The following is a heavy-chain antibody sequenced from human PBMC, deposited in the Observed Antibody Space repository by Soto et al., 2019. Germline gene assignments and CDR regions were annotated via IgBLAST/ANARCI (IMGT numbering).Heavy chain of an antibody. V-gene: IGHV1-18*01. J-gene: IGHJ4*02. CDR2: ISAYNGNT. CDR1: GYSFTGYG. D-gene: IGHD2-8*01. CDR3: ARDPGYCTNGVCYTVGDY. Sequence: GAPLKLDCKASGYSFTGYGVSWVRQAHGQGLEWMGWISAYNGNTNYAQKLQGRVTMTTDTSTSTAYMELRSLRSDDTAVYYCARDPGYCTNGVCYTVGDYWGEGTLGTGSS.